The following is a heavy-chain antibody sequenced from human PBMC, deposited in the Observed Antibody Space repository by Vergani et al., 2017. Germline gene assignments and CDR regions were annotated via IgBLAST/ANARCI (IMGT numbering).Heavy chain of an antibody. CDR1: GFTFSSYW. CDR2: INSDGSST. J-gene: IGHJ6*02. Sequence: EVQLVESGGGLVQPGGSLRLSCAASGFTFSSYWMHWVRQAPGKGLVWVSRINSDGSSTSYADSVKGRFTISRDNAKNTLYLQMNSLRAEDTAVYYCETLGGSGSYYYYYYYGMDVWGQGTTVTVSS. V-gene: IGHV3-74*01. D-gene: IGHD3-10*01. CDR3: ETLGGSGSYYYYYYYGMDV.